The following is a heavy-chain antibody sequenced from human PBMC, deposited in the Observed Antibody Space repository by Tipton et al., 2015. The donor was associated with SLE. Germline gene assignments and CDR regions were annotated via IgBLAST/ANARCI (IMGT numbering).Heavy chain of an antibody. Sequence: TLSLTCTVSGGSISSGSYYWRWIRQPAGKGLGWIGRMYTSGSTNYNPSLKSRVTISVDTSKNQFSLKLSSVTAADTAVYYCARCSGSFPFDYWGQGTLVTVSS. CDR3: ARCSGSFPFDY. CDR1: GGSISSGSYY. D-gene: IGHD1-26*01. CDR2: MYTSGST. V-gene: IGHV4-61*02. J-gene: IGHJ4*02.